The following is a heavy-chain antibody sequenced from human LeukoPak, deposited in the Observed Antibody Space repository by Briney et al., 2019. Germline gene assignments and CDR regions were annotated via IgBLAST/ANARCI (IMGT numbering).Heavy chain of an antibody. CDR1: GFTFSDYY. V-gene: IGHV3-11*06. Sequence: PGGSLRLSCAASGFTFSDYYMSWIRQAPGKGLEWLSYISRTSTDIKYADSVKGRSSIPRDNARNSLYLQINSLRVEDTAVYYCVKDAGRAGGDNWGQGTLVTVSS. J-gene: IGHJ4*02. D-gene: IGHD3-16*01. CDR3: VKDAGRAGGDN. CDR2: ISRTSTDI.